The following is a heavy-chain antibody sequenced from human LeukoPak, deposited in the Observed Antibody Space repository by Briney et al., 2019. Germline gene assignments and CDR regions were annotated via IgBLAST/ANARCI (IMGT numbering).Heavy chain of an antibody. J-gene: IGHJ4*02. Sequence: AESLMISCKGAGYSSTSYWIGWGRHMPRESLEWRGIISTGGSDTRYSPSFQSDITISANKSISAAYLQWSSLKASDTAMYYGARWPYSNYGLDYWGQGTLVTVSS. D-gene: IGHD4-11*01. CDR3: ARWPYSNYGLDY. CDR2: ISTGGSDT. CDR1: GYSSTSYW. V-gene: IGHV5-51*01.